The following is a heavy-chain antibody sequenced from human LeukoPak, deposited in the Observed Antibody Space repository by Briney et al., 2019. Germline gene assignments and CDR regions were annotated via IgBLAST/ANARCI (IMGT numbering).Heavy chain of an antibody. CDR1: GGTFSSCNW. D-gene: IGHD3-22*01. CDR3: ARGRIYYYGRRGDFFDI. J-gene: IGHJ3*02. CDR2: IYHSGST. Sequence: PSGTLTLTCAVSGGTFSSCNWWCWVRPPPGERLGWAGEIYHSGSTNYTPSLKSRVTISVDKSKNKFSLKLSTVTAADTAVYYCARGRIYYYGRRGDFFDIWGQGTMVTVSS. V-gene: IGHV4-4*02.